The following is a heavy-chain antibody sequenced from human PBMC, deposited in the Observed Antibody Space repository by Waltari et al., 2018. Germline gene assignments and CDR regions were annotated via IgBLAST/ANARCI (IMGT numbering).Heavy chain of an antibody. CDR1: GASISSGGYS. CDR2: IYHTGRV. J-gene: IGHJ3*02. CDR3: ARGKGQLDAFDI. Sequence: QLQESGSRLVTPSQTLSLPCTVSGASISSGGYSWSWIRQPGGKDLEWIGYIYHTGRVQYNPSLKSRVTMSVDRSKNQVSLTLNSVTVADSAVYFCARGKGQLDAFDIWGPGTTVSVS. V-gene: IGHV4-30-2*01. D-gene: IGHD1-1*01.